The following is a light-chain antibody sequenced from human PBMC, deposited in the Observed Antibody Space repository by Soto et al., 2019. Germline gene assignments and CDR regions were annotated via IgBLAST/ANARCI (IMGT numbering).Light chain of an antibody. Sequence: ALTQPASVSGSPGQSITISCTGTSSDVGGYNYVSWYQQHPGKAPKLVIYEVSNRPSGVSNRFSGSKSGNTASLTISGLQAEDEADYYCSSYTSSSTLVFGTGTKVTVL. CDR2: EVS. CDR3: SSYTSSSTLV. V-gene: IGLV2-14*01. J-gene: IGLJ1*01. CDR1: SSDVGGYNY.